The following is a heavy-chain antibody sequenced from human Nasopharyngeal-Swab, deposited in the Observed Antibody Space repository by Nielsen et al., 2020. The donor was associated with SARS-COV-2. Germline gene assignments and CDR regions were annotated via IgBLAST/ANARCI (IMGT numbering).Heavy chain of an antibody. J-gene: IGHJ4*02. CDR3: ARRSTAVKFDY. CDR2: IDHSGRT. Sequence: WSRQPPGKGLAWIGEIDHSGRTSYNTSLKRRFTISVDKSKNQFSLKLSSVTAADTAVYYCARRSTAVKFDYWGQGTLVTVSS. V-gene: IGHV4-4*02.